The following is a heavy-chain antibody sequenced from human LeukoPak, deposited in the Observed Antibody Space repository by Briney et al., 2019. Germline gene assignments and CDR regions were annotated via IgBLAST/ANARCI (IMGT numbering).Heavy chain of an antibody. CDR3: ARESRSWFNWYDA. CDR1: GGTFSSYA. Sequence: GASVKVSCKASGGTFSSYAISWVRQAPGQGLEWMGWIIPIIGTANYAQKLQGRVTITADKSTSTAYMELSSLRSEETAVYYCARESRSWFNWYDAWGQGTLVTVSS. CDR2: IIPIIGTA. D-gene: IGHD6-13*01. V-gene: IGHV1-69*06. J-gene: IGHJ5*02.